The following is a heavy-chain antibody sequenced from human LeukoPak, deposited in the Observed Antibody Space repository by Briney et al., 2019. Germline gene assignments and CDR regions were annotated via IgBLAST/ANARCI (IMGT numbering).Heavy chain of an antibody. Sequence: GGSLRLSCAASGFTFSSYWMHWVRQAPGKGLVWVSLISTDGSSIRYADSVKGRFTISRDNAKNTLYVQMNSLRAEDTAVYYCARGGSGSSYLVHIWGQGTLVTVSS. V-gene: IGHV3-74*01. CDR2: ISTDGSSI. J-gene: IGHJ4*02. CDR1: GFTFSSYW. D-gene: IGHD1-26*01. CDR3: ARGGSGSSYLVHI.